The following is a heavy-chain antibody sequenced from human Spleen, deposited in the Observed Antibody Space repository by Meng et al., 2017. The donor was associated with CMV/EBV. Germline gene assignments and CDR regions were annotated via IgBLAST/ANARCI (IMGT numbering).Heavy chain of an antibody. V-gene: IGHV3-30*02. CDR2: IRYDGSNK. CDR1: GFVFRNAW. D-gene: IGHD2-2*02. J-gene: IGHJ4*02. CDR3: AKDREPIVVVPAAIGY. Sequence: GESLKISCAASGFVFRNAWMSWVRQAPGKGLEWVAFIRYDGSNKYYADSVKGRFTISRDNSKNTLYLQMTSLRAEDTAVYYCAKDREPIVVVPAAIGYWGQGTLVTVSS.